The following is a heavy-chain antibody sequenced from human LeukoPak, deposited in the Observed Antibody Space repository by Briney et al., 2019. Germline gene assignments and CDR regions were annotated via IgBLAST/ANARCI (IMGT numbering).Heavy chain of an antibody. CDR2: IYHSGST. J-gene: IGHJ3*02. V-gene: IGHV4-38-2*01. D-gene: IGHD3-22*01. CDR3: ARIITMIGFDI. Sequence: SETLSLTCAVSGYSISSGYYWGWIRQPPGKGLEWIGSIYHSGSTYYNPSLKSRVTISVDTSKNQFSLKLSSVTAADTAVYYCARIITMIGFDIWGQGTMVTVSP. CDR1: GYSISSGYY.